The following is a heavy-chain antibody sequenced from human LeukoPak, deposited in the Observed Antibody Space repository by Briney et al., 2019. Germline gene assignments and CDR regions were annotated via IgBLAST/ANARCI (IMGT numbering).Heavy chain of an antibody. CDR2: INHSGST. V-gene: IGHV4-34*01. CDR3: ARDAYDSSGYSFDY. Sequence: SETLSLTCAVYGGSFSGYYWSWIRQPLGKGLEWIGEINHSGSTNYNPSLKSRVTISVDKSKNQISLKLSSVTAADTAVYYCARDAYDSSGYSFDYWGQGTLVTVSS. CDR1: GGSFSGYY. J-gene: IGHJ4*02. D-gene: IGHD3-22*01.